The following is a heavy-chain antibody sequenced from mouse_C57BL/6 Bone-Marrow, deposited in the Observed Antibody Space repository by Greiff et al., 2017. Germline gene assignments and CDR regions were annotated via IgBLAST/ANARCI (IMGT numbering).Heavy chain of an antibody. V-gene: IGHV1-26*01. CDR3: AREGLLRYLDY. J-gene: IGHJ2*01. Sequence: VQLQQSGPELVKPGASVKISCKASGYTFTDYYMNWVKQSHGKSLEWIGDINPNNGGTSYNQKFKGKATLTVDKSSSTAYMELRILTSEDSAVYYCAREGLLRYLDYWGQGTTLTVSS. CDR2: INPNNGGT. D-gene: IGHD1-1*01. CDR1: GYTFTDYY.